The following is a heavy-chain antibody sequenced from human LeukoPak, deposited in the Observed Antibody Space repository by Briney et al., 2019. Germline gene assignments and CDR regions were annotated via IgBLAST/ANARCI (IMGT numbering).Heavy chain of an antibody. Sequence: GRSLRLSCAASGFTFSSYAMYWVRQAPGKGLEWVAVISYDGSNKYYADSVKGRFTISRDNSKNTLYLQMNSLRSEDTAVYYCASQPYDYYDSSGYYVDYWGQGTLVTVSS. V-gene: IGHV3-30*04. J-gene: IGHJ4*02. CDR1: GFTFSSYA. D-gene: IGHD3-22*01. CDR2: ISYDGSNK. CDR3: ASQPYDYYDSSGYYVDY.